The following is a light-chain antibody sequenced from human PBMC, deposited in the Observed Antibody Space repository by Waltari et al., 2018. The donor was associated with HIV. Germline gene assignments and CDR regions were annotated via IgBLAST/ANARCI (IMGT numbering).Light chain of an antibody. Sequence: IRLPPSPSPLSASAGARAASTGRAGQNVGAFLAWYQQKPGKPPKLLIFQASILEGGVPSRFSGSVSGSDFTLTINGLQSDDFATYYCHQYASFSGTFGQGTKVEL. CDR3: HQYASFSGT. V-gene: IGKV1-5*03. CDR2: QAS. CDR1: QNVGAF. J-gene: IGKJ1*01.